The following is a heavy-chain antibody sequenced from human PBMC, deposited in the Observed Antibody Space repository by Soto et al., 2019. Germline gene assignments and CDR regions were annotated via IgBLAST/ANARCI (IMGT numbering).Heavy chain of an antibody. Sequence: SETLSLTCTVSGDSMNSYYWSWIRQSPGKGLEWVGYIYYSGSTHYNPSLKSRVTISLDTSKKQFSLRVTSVTAADTAIYYCARVGAASRNYYYYGVDVWGQG. D-gene: IGHD3-16*01. CDR1: GDSMNSYY. V-gene: IGHV4-59*01. CDR3: ARVGAASRNYYYYGVDV. J-gene: IGHJ6*02. CDR2: IYYSGST.